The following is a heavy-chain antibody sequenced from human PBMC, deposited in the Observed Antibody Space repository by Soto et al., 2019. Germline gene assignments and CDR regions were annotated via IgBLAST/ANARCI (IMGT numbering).Heavy chain of an antibody. V-gene: IGHV1-69*01. CDR1: GGTFSGYA. CDR2: IIPLLGIT. J-gene: IGHJ1*01. CDR3: ARDPRSITGTTSSEDFQH. Sequence: QAQLMQSGAEVKKPGSSVKVSCKASGGTFSGYAINWVRQAPGQGLEWMGGIIPLLGITDYAQKFQGRITIAADESTGTAYMDLRGLRSEDTAVYYCARDPRSITGTTSSEDFQHWGQGTLVSVSS. D-gene: IGHD1-20*01.